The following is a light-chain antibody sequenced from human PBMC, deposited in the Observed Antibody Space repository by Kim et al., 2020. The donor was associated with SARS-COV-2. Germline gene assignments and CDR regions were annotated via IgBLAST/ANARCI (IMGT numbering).Light chain of an antibody. CDR3: QQYNSYPWT. V-gene: IGKV1-16*02. CDR2: AES. Sequence: ASVGDRVTITCRASQDIRNYLAWFQQKPGKGPKSLIYAESSLQSGVPSKFSGSGSGTEFTLTINSLQPEDFATYYCQQYNSYPWTFGQGTKVDIK. J-gene: IGKJ1*01. CDR1: QDIRNY.